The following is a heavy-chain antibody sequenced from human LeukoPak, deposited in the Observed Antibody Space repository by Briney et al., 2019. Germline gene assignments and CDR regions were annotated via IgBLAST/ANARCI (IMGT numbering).Heavy chain of an antibody. CDR2: ITNDGSST. D-gene: IGHD4-11*01. J-gene: IGHJ6*02. CDR1: GLTFSSHW. CDR3: ARSWENSNRPSQYYYYYGMDV. Sequence: HSGGSLRLSCAASGLTFSSHWMHWVRQAPGKGLVWVSRITNDGSSTTYADSVKGRFTISRDNAKNMLYLQMNSLRAEDTAVYCCARSWENSNRPSQYYYYYGMDVWGQGTTVTVSS. V-gene: IGHV3-74*01.